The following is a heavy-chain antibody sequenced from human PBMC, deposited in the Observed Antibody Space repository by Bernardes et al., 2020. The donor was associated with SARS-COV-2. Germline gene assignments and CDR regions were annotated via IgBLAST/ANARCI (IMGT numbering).Heavy chain of an antibody. J-gene: IGHJ4*02. CDR3: ATSNVAAADKYYFDY. Sequence: GASLKISSKGSGYSITNYWIAWVRPVPGKGLEWMGVIYPDDSDTRYSPSFEGQVTISADKSIKTAYLQWSSLKASDTAMYYCATSNVAAADKYYFDYWGQGTLVTVSS. CDR2: IYPDDSDT. CDR1: GYSITNYW. V-gene: IGHV5-51*01. D-gene: IGHD6-13*01.